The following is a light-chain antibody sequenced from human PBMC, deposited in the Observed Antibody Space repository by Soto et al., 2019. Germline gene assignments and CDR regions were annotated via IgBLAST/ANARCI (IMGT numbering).Light chain of an antibody. CDR3: CSYAGSSTWV. V-gene: IGLV2-23*02. CDR2: EVS. J-gene: IGLJ3*02. Sequence: QAVVTQPASVSGSPGQSITISCTGTSSDVGSYNLVSWYQQHQGKAPKLMIYEVSKRPSGVSNRFSGSKSGNTASLTISGLQAEDEADYYCCSYAGSSTWVFGGGTKLTVL. CDR1: SSDVGSYNL.